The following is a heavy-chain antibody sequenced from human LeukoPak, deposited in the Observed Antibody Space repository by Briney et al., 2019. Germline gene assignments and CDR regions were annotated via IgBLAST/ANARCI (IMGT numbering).Heavy chain of an antibody. CDR3: AGLPTTVTRSHAFDI. J-gene: IGHJ3*02. Sequence: GASVKVSCKASGYTFTGYYMHWVRQAPGQGLEWMGWINPNSGGTNYAQKFQGRVTMTRDTSISTAYMELSRLRSDDTAVYYCAGLPTTVTRSHAFDIWGQGTMVTVSS. D-gene: IGHD4-17*01. CDR1: GYTFTGYY. V-gene: IGHV1-2*02. CDR2: INPNSGGT.